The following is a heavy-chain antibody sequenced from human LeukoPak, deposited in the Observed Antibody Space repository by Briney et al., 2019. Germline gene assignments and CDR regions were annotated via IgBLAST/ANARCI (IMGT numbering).Heavy chain of an antibody. D-gene: IGHD2-15*01. CDR3: ARGHQGCSGGSCYPAFDC. J-gene: IGHJ4*02. V-gene: IGHV3-23*01. CDR2: ISDSGGST. Sequence: GGSLRLSCAASGLNFRSYGMNWVRQAPGKGLEWVSGISDSGGSTDYADSVKGRFTISRDNSKNTLYLQMDSLRVEDTAVYYCARGHQGCSGGSCYPAFDCWGQGTLVTVSS. CDR1: GLNFRSYG.